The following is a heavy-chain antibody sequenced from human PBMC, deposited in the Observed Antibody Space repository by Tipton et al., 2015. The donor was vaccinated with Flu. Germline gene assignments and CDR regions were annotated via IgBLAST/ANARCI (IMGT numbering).Heavy chain of an antibody. CDR2: INHGGST. CDR3: ARHFTAQNWFDP. D-gene: IGHD3-3*02. CDR1: GDSFTGYW. J-gene: IGHJ5*02. Sequence: TLSLTCGVSGDSFTGYWWSWIRQFPGQGLEWIGEINHGGSTYYNPSLTGRVSISGDSSKNQLFLKLRSVTAADTAIYYCARHFTAQNWFDPWGQGIQVTVSS. V-gene: IGHV4-34*01.